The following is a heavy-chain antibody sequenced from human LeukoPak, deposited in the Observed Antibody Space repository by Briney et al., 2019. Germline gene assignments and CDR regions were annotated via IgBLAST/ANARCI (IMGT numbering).Heavy chain of an antibody. CDR2: ISASGGTT. Sequence: NPGGSLRLSCAASGFTFSNFAMSWVRQAPGKGLEWVSSISASGGTTYYADSVKGRFTISRDNAKNSLYLQMNSLRAEDTAVYYCARAVKSRNAGFDYWGQGTLVTVSS. D-gene: IGHD3-22*01. CDR3: ARAVKSRNAGFDY. J-gene: IGHJ4*02. CDR1: GFTFSNFA. V-gene: IGHV3-21*01.